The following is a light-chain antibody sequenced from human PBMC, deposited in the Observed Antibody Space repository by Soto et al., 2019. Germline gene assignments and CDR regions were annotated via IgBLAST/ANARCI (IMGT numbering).Light chain of an antibody. V-gene: IGKV1-33*01. CDR3: QQYDSLTLT. CDR1: QGISNY. J-gene: IGKJ4*02. Sequence: DIRMTQSPSSLSASVGDRVTFTCQASQGISNYLNWYQVKPGRAPKLLVYDVSTLEPGVPSRFSGSGYGSYFTFTINNLQAEDEATYYYQQYDSLTLTFGGGTKVEIK. CDR2: DVS.